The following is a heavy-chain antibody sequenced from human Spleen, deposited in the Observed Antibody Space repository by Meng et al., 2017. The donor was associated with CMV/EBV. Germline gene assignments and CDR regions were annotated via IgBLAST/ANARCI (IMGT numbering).Heavy chain of an antibody. CDR3: AREFIVVVPADQRDYYYYYGMDV. Sequence: GGSLRLSCTVSGGSISSSSYYWGWIRQAPGKGLEWVAVISYDGSNKYYADSVKGRFTISRDNSKTTLYLQMNSLRAEDTAVYYCAREFIVVVPADQRDYYYYYGMDVWGQGTTVTVSS. V-gene: IGHV3-30-3*01. CDR1: GGSISSSS. J-gene: IGHJ6*02. D-gene: IGHD2-2*01. CDR2: ISYDGSNK.